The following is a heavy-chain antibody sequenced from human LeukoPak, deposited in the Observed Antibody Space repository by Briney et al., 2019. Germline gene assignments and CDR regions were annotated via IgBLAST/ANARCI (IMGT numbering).Heavy chain of an antibody. Sequence: GSLRLSCAASGFTVGSNYMSRVRQAPGKGLEWVSVIYSGGSTYYADSVKGRFTISRDNSKNTLYLQMNSLRAEDTAVYYCANLEGIVVVVAATLPFDYWGQGTLVTVSS. J-gene: IGHJ4*02. CDR1: GFTVGSNY. D-gene: IGHD2-15*01. CDR2: IYSGGST. V-gene: IGHV3-53*01. CDR3: ANLEGIVVVVAATLPFDY.